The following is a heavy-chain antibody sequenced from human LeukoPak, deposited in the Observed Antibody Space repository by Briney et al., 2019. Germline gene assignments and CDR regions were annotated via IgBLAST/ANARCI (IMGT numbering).Heavy chain of an antibody. D-gene: IGHD6-19*01. Sequence: GGSLRLSCAASGFTLGDYAMYWVRHGPGKGLEWVSLISGEGTPYYADSVKGRFTISTDRSKNSLYLQMNSLRIEDTALYYCGKVAGVAGTLYGAFDIWGQGTMVTVSS. CDR2: ISGEGTP. J-gene: IGHJ3*02. V-gene: IGHV3-43*02. CDR1: GFTLGDYA. CDR3: GKVAGVAGTLYGAFDI.